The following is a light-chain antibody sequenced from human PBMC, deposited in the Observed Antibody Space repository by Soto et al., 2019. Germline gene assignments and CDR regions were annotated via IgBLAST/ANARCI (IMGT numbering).Light chain of an antibody. J-gene: IGKJ1*01. V-gene: IGKV1-6*01. Sequence: AIPMTQSPSSLSASVGDRVTITCRASQDIRSDLGWYQQKPGKAPKLLIYATSNLQSGVPSRFSGSGSGTDFTLTISSLQPEDSATYYCLQDYIFPRTFGQGTKVEIK. CDR1: QDIRSD. CDR3: LQDYIFPRT. CDR2: ATS.